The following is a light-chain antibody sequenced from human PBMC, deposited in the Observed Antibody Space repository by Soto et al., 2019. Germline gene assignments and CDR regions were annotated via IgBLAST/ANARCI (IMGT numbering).Light chain of an antibody. CDR3: QQRSNWPPA. J-gene: IGKJ3*01. CDR1: QSVSSY. CDR2: DAS. V-gene: IGKV3-11*01. Sequence: EIVLTQSPATLSLSPGERATLSCRASQSVSSYLAWYQQKPGQAPRLLIYDASNRATGIPARFSGSGSGTDFTLTISSLEPEDFAVHYCQQRSNWPPAFGPGXXVDIK.